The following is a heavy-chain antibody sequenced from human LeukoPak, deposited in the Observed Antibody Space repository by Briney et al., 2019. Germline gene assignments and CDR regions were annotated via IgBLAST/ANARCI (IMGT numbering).Heavy chain of an antibody. V-gene: IGHV4-59*08. J-gene: IGHJ4*02. CDR3: ARHENGGYGAPKGLFDY. CDR1: GGSMSSYY. CDR2: IYYSGST. Sequence: SETLSLTCTVSGGSMSSYYWSWIRQPPEKGLEWIGYIYYSGSTNYNPSLKSRVTISVDTSKNQFSLKLSSVTAADTAVYYCARHENGGYGAPKGLFDYWGQGTLVTVSS. D-gene: IGHD4-17*01.